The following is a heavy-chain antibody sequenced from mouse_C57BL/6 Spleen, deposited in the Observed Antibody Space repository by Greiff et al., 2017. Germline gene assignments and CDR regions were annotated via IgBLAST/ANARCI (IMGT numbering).Heavy chain of an antibody. CDR2: IYPGSGST. V-gene: IGHV1-55*01. Sequence: QVQLKQSGAELVKPGASVKMSCKASGYSFTSYWITWVKQRPGQGLEWIGDIYPGSGSTNYNEKFKSKATLTVDTSSSTAYMQLSSLPSADSAIYYCASRRDDGSYWYFDVWGTGTTVTVSS. J-gene: IGHJ1*03. CDR1: GYSFTSYW. CDR3: ASRRDDGSYWYFDV. D-gene: IGHD1-1*01.